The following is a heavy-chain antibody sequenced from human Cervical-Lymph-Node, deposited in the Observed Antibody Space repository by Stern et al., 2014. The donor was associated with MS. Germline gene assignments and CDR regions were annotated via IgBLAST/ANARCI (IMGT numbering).Heavy chain of an antibody. CDR2: IYPGDSDI. D-gene: IGHD5-24*01. V-gene: IGHV5-51*03. CDR1: GYTFTNYW. J-gene: IGHJ6*02. CDR3: ARARGDGYPYGLDV. Sequence: LVQSGAEVRKPGESLKISCEASGYTFTNYWIGWVRQLPGKGLEWMGIIYPGDSDIRQSPSFQGQVTISVDKSINTAYLQWSSLKAADTAMYYCARARGDGYPYGLDVWGQGTTVTVSS.